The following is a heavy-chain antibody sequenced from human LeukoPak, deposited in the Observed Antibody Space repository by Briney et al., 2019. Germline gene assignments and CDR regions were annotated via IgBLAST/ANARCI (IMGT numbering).Heavy chain of an antibody. Sequence: GGSLRLSCAASGFTFSSYSMNWVRQAPGKGLEWVSSISSSSSYIYYADSVKGRFTISRDNAKNSLYLQMNSLRAEDTAVYYCARDTLVGATGAYWGQGTLVTVSS. V-gene: IGHV3-21*01. D-gene: IGHD1-26*01. CDR3: ARDTLVGATGAY. CDR1: GFTFSSYS. J-gene: IGHJ4*02. CDR2: ISSSSSYI.